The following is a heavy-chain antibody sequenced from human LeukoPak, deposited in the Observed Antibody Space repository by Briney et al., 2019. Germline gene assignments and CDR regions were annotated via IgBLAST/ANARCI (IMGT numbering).Heavy chain of an antibody. D-gene: IGHD1-26*01. CDR3: ARVSYQGHIDY. V-gene: IGHV1-2*06. CDR2: INPNSGGT. CDR1: GYTFTGYY. J-gene: IGHJ4*02. Sequence: GASVKVSCKASGYTFTGYYMHWVRQAPGQGLEWMGRINPNSGGTNYAQKFQGRVTTTRDTSISTAYMELSRLRSDDTAVCYCARVSYQGHIDYWGQGTLVTVSS.